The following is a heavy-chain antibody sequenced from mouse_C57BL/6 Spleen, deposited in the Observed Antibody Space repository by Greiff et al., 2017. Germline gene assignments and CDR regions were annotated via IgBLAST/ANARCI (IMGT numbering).Heavy chain of an antibody. CDR3: ARYDWAWFAY. CDR1: GFTFTDYY. CDR2: IRNKANGYTT. Sequence: EVMLVESGGGLVQPGGSLSLSCAASGFTFTDYYMSWVRQPPGKALEWLGFIRNKANGYTTEYSASVQGRFTISRDNSQSILYLQMNALRAEDSATYYCARYDWAWFAYWGQGTLVTVSA. J-gene: IGHJ3*01. D-gene: IGHD4-1*01. V-gene: IGHV7-3*01.